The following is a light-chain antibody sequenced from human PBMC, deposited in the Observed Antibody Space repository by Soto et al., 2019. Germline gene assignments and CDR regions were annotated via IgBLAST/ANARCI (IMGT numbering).Light chain of an antibody. Sequence: QSALTQPASVSGSPGQSIAISCTGTSSDIGGYNYVSWYHQHPGKAPKLLIYDVTHRPSGVSNRFSGSKSGDTASLTISGLQAEDEADYYCSSYTSTSTPYVFGTGTKLTVL. J-gene: IGLJ1*01. V-gene: IGLV2-14*03. CDR1: SSDIGGYNY. CDR2: DVT. CDR3: SSYTSTSTPYV.